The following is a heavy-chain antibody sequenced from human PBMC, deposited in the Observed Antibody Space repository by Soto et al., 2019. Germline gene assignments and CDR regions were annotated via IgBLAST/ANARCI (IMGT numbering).Heavy chain of an antibody. Sequence: EALSVTCAVYGASFSGYYWCWIRQPPGKGLEWIGEVNHSGSTNYNPSLKSRVTISVDTSKNQFSLKLSSVTAADTAVYYGARGGYRSGWYRFWGQGTLVTVYS. D-gene: IGHD6-19*01. CDR3: ARGGYRSGWYRF. CDR2: VNHSGST. J-gene: IGHJ4*02. V-gene: IGHV4-34*01. CDR1: GASFSGYY.